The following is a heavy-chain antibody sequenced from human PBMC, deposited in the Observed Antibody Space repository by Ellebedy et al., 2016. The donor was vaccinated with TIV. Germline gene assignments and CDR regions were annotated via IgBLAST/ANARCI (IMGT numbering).Heavy chain of an antibody. CDR2: IDWDDDK. Sequence: LRLXXTVSGGSISSGGYYWSWIRQPPGKALEWLALIDWDDDKYYSTSLKTRLTISKDTSKNQVVLTMTNMDPVDTATYYCARIQPGGVDYWGQGTLVTVSS. D-gene: IGHD1-14*01. CDR3: ARIQPGGVDY. J-gene: IGHJ4*02. V-gene: IGHV2-70*01. CDR1: GGSISSGGYY.